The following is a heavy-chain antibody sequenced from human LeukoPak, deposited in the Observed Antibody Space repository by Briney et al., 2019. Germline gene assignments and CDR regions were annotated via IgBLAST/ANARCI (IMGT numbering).Heavy chain of an antibody. CDR1: GFTFSSYE. Sequence: GGSLRLSCAASGFTFSSYEMNWVRQAPGKGLEWVSYISSSGSTIYYADSVKGRFTISRDNAKNSLYLQMNSLRAEDTAVYCCARDRYGDYDYWGQGTLVTVSS. J-gene: IGHJ4*02. D-gene: IGHD4-17*01. V-gene: IGHV3-48*03. CDR2: ISSSGSTI. CDR3: ARDRYGDYDY.